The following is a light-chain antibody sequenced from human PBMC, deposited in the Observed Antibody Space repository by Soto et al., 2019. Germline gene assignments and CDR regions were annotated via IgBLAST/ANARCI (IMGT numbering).Light chain of an antibody. J-gene: IGKJ1*01. Sequence: DIEMTQSPSTLSASVGDRVTITCRASQGISGWLAWYQQKPGKAPKLLIYKASTLETGVPSRFSGSGSGTEFTRTISSLQPDDFATYYCQQYDSYSRTFGQGTKVESK. CDR3: QQYDSYSRT. CDR1: QGISGW. CDR2: KAS. V-gene: IGKV1-5*03.